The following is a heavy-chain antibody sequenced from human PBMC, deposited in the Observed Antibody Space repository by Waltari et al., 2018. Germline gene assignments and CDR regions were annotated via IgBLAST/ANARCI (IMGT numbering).Heavy chain of an antibody. D-gene: IGHD3-22*01. CDR3: SRSMTVSGAKYYFDS. Sequence: EVQLVESGGGLVHPGGSLRLSCAASGFTFSSYAMSWVRQAPGKGLEWVSTISGSGGTTYYADAVKGRFTISRDDSKSIAFLEMNSLEIEDTAVYYCSRSMTVSGAKYYFDSWGQGTLVTVSS. J-gene: IGHJ4*02. CDR2: ISGSGGTT. CDR1: GFTFSSYA. V-gene: IGHV3-23*04.